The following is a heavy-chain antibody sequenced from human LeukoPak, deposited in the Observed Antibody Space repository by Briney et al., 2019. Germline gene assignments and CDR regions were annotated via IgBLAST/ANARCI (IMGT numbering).Heavy chain of an antibody. J-gene: IGHJ6*03. D-gene: IGHD2-2*01. V-gene: IGHV3-53*01. Sequence: GGSLRLSCAASGFTVSSNYMSWVRQAPGKGLEWVTVIYSGGSTYYADSVKGRFTISRDNSKSTLYIQMNSLRAEDTAVYYCAKKYYTSTTCSTCYYYMDVWGKGTTVTVSS. CDR2: IYSGGST. CDR1: GFTVSSNY. CDR3: AKKYYTSTTCSTCYYYMDV.